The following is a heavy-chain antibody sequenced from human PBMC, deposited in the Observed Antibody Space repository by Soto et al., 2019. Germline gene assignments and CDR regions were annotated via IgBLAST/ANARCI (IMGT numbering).Heavy chain of an antibody. D-gene: IGHD6-19*01. J-gene: IGHJ4*02. Sequence: QVQLVESGGGVVQPGRSLRLSCAASGFTFSNYAMYWLRQAPGKGLEWVALISYDGINQYYADSVKGRFTISRDNSKNTLYLQVNSLRAEDTAFYYCARGSSGYFDYWGQGTLVTVSS. CDR2: ISYDGINQ. V-gene: IGHV3-30-3*01. CDR3: ARGSSGYFDY. CDR1: GFTFSNYA.